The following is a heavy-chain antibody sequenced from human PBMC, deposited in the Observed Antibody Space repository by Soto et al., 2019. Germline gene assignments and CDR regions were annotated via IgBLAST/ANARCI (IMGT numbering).Heavy chain of an antibody. Sequence: QVQLVESGGGVGQPGRSLRLSCEASGFTFSSYGMHWVHQAPGKGLEWVAVISYDGSNKYYADSVKGGFNISRDNSKNTLYLQMNSLRAEDTAVYYCAKGTRVVVTAIAAFDIWGQGTMVTVSS. CDR1: GFTFSSYG. J-gene: IGHJ3*02. D-gene: IGHD2-21*02. CDR3: AKGTRVVVTAIAAFDI. V-gene: IGHV3-30*18. CDR2: ISYDGSNK.